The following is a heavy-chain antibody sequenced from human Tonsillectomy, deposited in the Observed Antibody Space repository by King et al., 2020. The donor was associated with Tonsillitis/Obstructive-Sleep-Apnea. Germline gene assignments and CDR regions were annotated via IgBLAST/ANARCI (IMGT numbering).Heavy chain of an antibody. CDR3: ARFTPNCADDSGYPYYFAY. D-gene: IGHD5-12*01. J-gene: IGHJ4*01. CDR2: IFSTGST. V-gene: IGHV4-39*01. Sequence: LQLQESGPGLVKPSETLSLTCSVSGVSISSTSYYWGWVRQPPGKGLEWIANIFSTGSTYYNPSLKSRVTLSVDTSKNQVSLKLSSVTTADTAVYYCARFTPNCADDSGYPYYFAYWGQGTLVTGSS. CDR1: GVSISSTSYY.